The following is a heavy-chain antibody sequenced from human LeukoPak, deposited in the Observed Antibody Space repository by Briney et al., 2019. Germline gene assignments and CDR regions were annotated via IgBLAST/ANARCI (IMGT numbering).Heavy chain of an antibody. CDR1: GFTFSSYS. J-gene: IGHJ1*01. Sequence: GGSLRLSCAASGFTFSSYSMNWVRQAPGKGLEWISYISSSSSTIYYADSVKGRFTISRDNAKNSLYLQMNCLRDEDTAVYYCARQDSSGYRCFQHWGQGTLVTVSS. CDR2: ISSSSSTI. D-gene: IGHD3-22*01. CDR3: ARQDSSGYRCFQH. V-gene: IGHV3-48*02.